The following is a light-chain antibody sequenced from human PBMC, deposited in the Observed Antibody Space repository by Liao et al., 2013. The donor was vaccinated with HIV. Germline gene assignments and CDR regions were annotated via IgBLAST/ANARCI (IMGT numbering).Light chain of an antibody. J-gene: IGLJ3*02. CDR3: QSADNSGAFWV. V-gene: IGLV3-25*03. CDR1: TLPKQY. CDR2: EDS. Sequence: SYELTQPPSVSVSPGQTARITCSGETLPKQYAYWYQQKPGQAPLLVISEDSERPSGIPERFTGSSSGTTVTLTISRVQAEDEAEYYCQSADNSGAFWVFGGGTKLTVL.